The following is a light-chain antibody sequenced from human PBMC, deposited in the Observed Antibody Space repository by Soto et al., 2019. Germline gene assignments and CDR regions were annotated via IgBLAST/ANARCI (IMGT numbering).Light chain of an antibody. CDR1: QSISSN. Sequence: EILMTQSPATLSVSPGERVTLSCRASQSISSNLAWYQQKPGQAPRLLIYGESTRATGIPARFSGSGSGTEFTLSISSLQSEDFAVYYCQQYNNWPRTFGQGTKVEIK. CDR3: QQYNNWPRT. J-gene: IGKJ1*01. V-gene: IGKV3-15*01. CDR2: GES.